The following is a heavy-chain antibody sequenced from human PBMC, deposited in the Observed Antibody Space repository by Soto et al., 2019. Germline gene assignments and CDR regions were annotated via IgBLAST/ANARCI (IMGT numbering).Heavy chain of an antibody. V-gene: IGHV4-30-4*01. J-gene: IGHJ3*02. D-gene: IGHD3-16*01. CDR2: IYNSGRT. Sequence: SETLSLTCTVSGGSISSDDYYWSWIRQPPGKGLEWIGYIYNSGRTSYNPTLESRFTISLDTSKNQFSLRLRSVTAADTAVYFCARDLGARSGALDIWGQGTKVTVSS. CDR3: ARDLGARSGALDI. CDR1: GGSISSDDYY.